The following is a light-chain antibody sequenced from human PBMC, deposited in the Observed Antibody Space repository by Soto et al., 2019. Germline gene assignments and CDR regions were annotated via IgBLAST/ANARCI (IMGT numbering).Light chain of an antibody. CDR2: EVK. V-gene: IGLV2-14*01. Sequence: QSVLTQPASVSGSPGQSITITCTGTSSDVGSGDSVSWYQHHPGEAPTLVIYEVKNRPTGVSGRFSGSKSVNTASLTISGLQAEDEGDYYCRTYTTTGSSVFGTGTKVTVL. CDR1: SSDVGSGDS. J-gene: IGLJ1*01. CDR3: RTYTTTGSSV.